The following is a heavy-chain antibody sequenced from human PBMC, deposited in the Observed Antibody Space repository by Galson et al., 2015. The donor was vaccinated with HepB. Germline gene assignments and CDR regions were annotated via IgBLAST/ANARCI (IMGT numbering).Heavy chain of an antibody. V-gene: IGHV1-69*04. CDR1: GGTFSSYA. J-gene: IGHJ4*02. CDR2: IIPILGIA. Sequence: SVKVSCKASGGTFSSYAISWVRQAPGQGLEWMGRIIPILGIANYAQKFQGRVTITADKSTSTAYMELSSLRSEDTAVYYCARGWYYYDSSGYPLDYWGQGTLVTVSP. CDR3: ARGWYYYDSSGYPLDY. D-gene: IGHD3-22*01.